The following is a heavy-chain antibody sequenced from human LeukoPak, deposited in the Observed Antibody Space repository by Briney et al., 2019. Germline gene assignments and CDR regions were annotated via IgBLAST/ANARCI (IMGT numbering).Heavy chain of an antibody. J-gene: IGHJ4*02. CDR3: ARDATTVTTNALDY. D-gene: IGHD4-17*01. V-gene: IGHV1-2*02. CDR1: GYTFTGYY. Sequence: ASVKVSCKASGYTFTGYYMHWVRQAPGQGLEWMGWINPNSGGTNYAQKFQGRVTMTRDTSISTAYMELSRLRSDDTAVYYCARDATTVTTNALDYWGQGTLVTVSS. CDR2: INPNSGGT.